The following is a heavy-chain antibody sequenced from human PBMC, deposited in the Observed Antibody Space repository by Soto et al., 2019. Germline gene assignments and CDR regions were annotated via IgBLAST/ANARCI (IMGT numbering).Heavy chain of an antibody. J-gene: IGHJ6*03. CDR3: ARRTTVTTGNYYYYYYMDV. CDR2: IFYSDSF. V-gene: IGHV4-31*03. D-gene: IGHD4-4*01. Sequence: SETLSLTCTVSGGSISSGGSYWSWIRQRPGKGLEWIGYIFYSDSFYYTPSLKGRVVILADTSKNQFTLKLSSVTDADTAVYYCARRTTVTTGNYYYYYYMDVWGKGTTVTVSS. CDR1: GGSISSGGSY.